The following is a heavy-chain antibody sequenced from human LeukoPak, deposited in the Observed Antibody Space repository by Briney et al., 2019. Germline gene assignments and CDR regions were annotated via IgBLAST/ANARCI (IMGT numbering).Heavy chain of an antibody. CDR2: IWYGGSNK. D-gene: IGHD3-22*01. Sequence: GGSLRLSCAASGFTFSSYGMHWVRQAPGKGLEWVAVIWYGGSNKYYADSVKGRFTISRDNSKNTLYLQMNSLRAEDTAVYYCARSYEGYYYDSSGYYYGTFDYWGQGTLVTVSS. CDR3: ARSYEGYYYDSSGYYYGTFDY. CDR1: GFTFSSYG. J-gene: IGHJ4*02. V-gene: IGHV3-33*01.